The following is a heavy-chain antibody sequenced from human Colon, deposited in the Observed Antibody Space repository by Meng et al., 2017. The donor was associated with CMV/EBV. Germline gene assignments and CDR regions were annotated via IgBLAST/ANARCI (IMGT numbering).Heavy chain of an antibody. CDR3: ARGYYYRWGSPDY. Sequence: GESLKISCAASGFTFSNSWMHWVRQGPGKGLLWVSRINPDGSSTSYADSVKGRFTISRDNAKNTVYLQMYSLRAEDTAVYYCARGYYYRWGSPDYWGQGTLVTVSS. V-gene: IGHV3-74*01. J-gene: IGHJ4*02. D-gene: IGHD3-10*01. CDR1: GFTFSNSW. CDR2: INPDGSST.